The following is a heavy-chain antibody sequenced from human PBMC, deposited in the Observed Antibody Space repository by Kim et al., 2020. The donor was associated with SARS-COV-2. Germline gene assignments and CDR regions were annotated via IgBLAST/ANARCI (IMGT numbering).Heavy chain of an antibody. J-gene: IGHJ6*02. Sequence: ASVKVSCKASGYTFTSYGISWVRQAPGQGLEWMGWISAYNGNTNYAQKLQGRVTMTTDTSTSTAYMELRSLRSDDTAVYYCARDFFYYGSGPYYGMDVWGQGTTVTVSS. CDR1: GYTFTSYG. CDR3: ARDFFYYGSGPYYGMDV. CDR2: ISAYNGNT. V-gene: IGHV1-18*04. D-gene: IGHD3-10*01.